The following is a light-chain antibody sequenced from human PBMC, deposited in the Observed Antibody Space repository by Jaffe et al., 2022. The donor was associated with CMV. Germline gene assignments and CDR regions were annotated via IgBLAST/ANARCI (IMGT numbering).Light chain of an antibody. Sequence: DIQMTQSPSSLSASVGDRVIITCQASQDISNYLNWYQQKPGTAPKLLIYDASNLETGVPSRFSGSGSGTDFTFTITSLQPEDVATYYCQQYDNFPITFGQGTRLEIK. CDR1: QDISNY. CDR2: DAS. J-gene: IGKJ5*01. CDR3: QQYDNFPIT. V-gene: IGKV1-33*01.